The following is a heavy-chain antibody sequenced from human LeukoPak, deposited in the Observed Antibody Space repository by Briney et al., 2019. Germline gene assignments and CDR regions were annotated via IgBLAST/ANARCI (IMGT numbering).Heavy chain of an antibody. CDR3: SRGAGGGPDDY. V-gene: IGHV3-23*01. D-gene: IGHD4-23*01. Sequence: PGGSLRLSCAGSGFTFSTFAMRWVRQAPGKRLDWVSSIGGGGDAHYADSAKGRFTISRDNAQSTLSLQMNNLRSEDTAIYYCSRGAGGGPDDYWGQGILVTVSS. CDR2: IGGGGDA. CDR1: GFTFSTFA. J-gene: IGHJ4*02.